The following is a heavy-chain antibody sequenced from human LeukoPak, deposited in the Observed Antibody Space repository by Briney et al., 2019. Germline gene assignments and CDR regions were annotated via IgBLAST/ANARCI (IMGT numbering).Heavy chain of an antibody. V-gene: IGHV4-59*01. D-gene: IGHD6-19*01. Sequence: SETLSLTCTVSGGSISSYYWTWIRQPPGKGLEWIGYIYFSGSTNYDPSLKNRVTFSVDTSKNQFSLNLSSVTAADTAVYYCARGYTSGWSPALDIWGQGTMVTVSS. CDR3: ARGYTSGWSPALDI. CDR2: IYFSGST. J-gene: IGHJ3*02. CDR1: GGSISSYY.